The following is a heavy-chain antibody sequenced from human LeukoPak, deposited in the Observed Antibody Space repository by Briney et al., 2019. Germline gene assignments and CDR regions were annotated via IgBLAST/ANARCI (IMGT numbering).Heavy chain of an antibody. Sequence: GGSLRLSCAASGFTFSSYAMSWVRQAPGKGLEWVSAISGSGGSTYYADSVKGRFTISRDNSKNTLYLQMNSLRAEDTAVYYCAELMRSYNWNDFDYWGQGTLVTVSS. CDR2: ISGSGGST. CDR3: AELMRSYNWNDFDY. CDR1: GFTFSSYA. J-gene: IGHJ4*02. D-gene: IGHD1-1*01. V-gene: IGHV3-23*01.